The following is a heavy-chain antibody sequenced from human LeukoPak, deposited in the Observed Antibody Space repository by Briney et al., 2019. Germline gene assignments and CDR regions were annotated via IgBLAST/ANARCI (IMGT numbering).Heavy chain of an antibody. V-gene: IGHV1-69*01. D-gene: IGHD2-2*01. CDR2: IIPIFGTA. Sequence: ASVKVSCTASGGTFSSYAISWVRPAPGQGLEWMGGIIPIFGTANYAQKFQGRVTITADESTSTAYMELSSLRSEDTAVYYCAREGYCSSTSCAIDYWGQGTLVTVSS. CDR1: GGTFSSYA. CDR3: AREGYCSSTSCAIDY. J-gene: IGHJ4*02.